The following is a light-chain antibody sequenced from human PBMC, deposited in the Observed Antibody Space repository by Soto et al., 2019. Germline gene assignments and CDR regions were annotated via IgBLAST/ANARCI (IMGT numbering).Light chain of an antibody. CDR1: SGSVSTSDY. J-gene: IGLJ3*02. CDR2: GTD. V-gene: IGLV8-61*01. Sequence: QTVVTQEPSISVSPGGTVTLTCGLNSGSVSTSDYPSWDQQTPGQAPRTLIYGTDTRSSGVPDRFSGSIVGNKAALTITGAQAEDESDYYCVLYMTSGLRVFGGGTKVTVL. CDR3: VLYMTSGLRV.